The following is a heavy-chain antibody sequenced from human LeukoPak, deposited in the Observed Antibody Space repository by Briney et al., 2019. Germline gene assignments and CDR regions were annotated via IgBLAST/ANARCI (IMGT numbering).Heavy chain of an antibody. J-gene: IGHJ4*02. D-gene: IGHD6-19*01. CDR2: ISTYDGNT. Sequence: ASVKVSCKASGYTFTSYGIIWVRQAPGQGLEWMGWISTYDGNTNYAQKLQGRVTMTTDTSTSTAYMELRSLRSDDTAVYYCARVRSSGWYGDWGQGTLVTVSS. V-gene: IGHV1-18*01. CDR3: ARVRSSGWYGD. CDR1: GYTFTSYG.